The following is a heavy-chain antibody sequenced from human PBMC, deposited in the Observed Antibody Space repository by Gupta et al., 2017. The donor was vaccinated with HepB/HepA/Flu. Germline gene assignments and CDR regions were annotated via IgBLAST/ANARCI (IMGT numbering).Heavy chain of an antibody. CDR3: ARALGIPLDGDHFYYYGLDV. Sequence: QVQLQESGPGLVKPSGTLSLSCAVSGDSISSNTWWSWVRQPPGKGLEWIGEIYHSGTTNYNPALKSRITISFDKSQNQFSLKVTSVRAEDTALYYCARALGIPLDGDHFYYYGLDVWGQGTALTVSS. CDR1: GDSISSNTW. J-gene: IGHJ6*02. CDR2: IYHSGTT. D-gene: IGHD1-1*01. V-gene: IGHV4-4*02.